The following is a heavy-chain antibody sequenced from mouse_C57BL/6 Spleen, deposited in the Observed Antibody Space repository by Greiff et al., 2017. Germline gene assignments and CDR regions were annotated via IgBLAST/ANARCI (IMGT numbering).Heavy chain of an antibody. D-gene: IGHD1-1*01. CDR2: FDPEDGDT. J-gene: IGHJ1*03. CDR3: TIDLRGSSPHWYFDV. CDR1: GFNIKDYY. V-gene: IGHV14-1*01. Sequence: VQLQQSGAELVRPGASVKLSCTASGFNIKDYYMHWVKQRPEQGLEWIGRFDPEDGDTEYAPKFQGKATMTADTSSNTAYLQLSSLTSEDTAVYYCTIDLRGSSPHWYFDVWGTGTTVTVSS.